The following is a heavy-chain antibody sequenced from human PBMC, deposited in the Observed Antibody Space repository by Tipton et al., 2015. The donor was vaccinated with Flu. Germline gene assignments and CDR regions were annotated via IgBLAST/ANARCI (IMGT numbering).Heavy chain of an antibody. D-gene: IGHD5-24*01. J-gene: IGHJ5*02. CDR1: GYSINSGYY. CDR2: VHQTGTT. Sequence: TLSLTCSVSGYSINSGYYWGWVRRPPGKGLEWIGNVHQTGTTYYNPSLRSRVTIAVDRPKNQLSLSLTSVTAADTAVYYCARRGYSNYVSEPKNWFDPWGQGTLVTVSS. CDR3: ARRGYSNYVSEPKNWFDP. V-gene: IGHV4-38-2*01.